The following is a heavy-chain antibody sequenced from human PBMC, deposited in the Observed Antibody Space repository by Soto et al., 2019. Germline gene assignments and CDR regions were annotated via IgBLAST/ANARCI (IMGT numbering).Heavy chain of an antibody. CDR3: ARGEEWYSSSWYYYYGMDI. Sequence: PSETLSLTCAVYGGSFSGYYCSWIRQPPGKGLEWIGEINHSGSTNYNPSLKSRVTISVDTSKNQFSLKLSSVTAADTAVYYCARGEEWYSSSWYYYYGMDIWAKGPRSPS. V-gene: IGHV4-34*01. CDR1: GGSFSGYY. J-gene: IGHJ6*02. D-gene: IGHD6-13*01. CDR2: INHSGST.